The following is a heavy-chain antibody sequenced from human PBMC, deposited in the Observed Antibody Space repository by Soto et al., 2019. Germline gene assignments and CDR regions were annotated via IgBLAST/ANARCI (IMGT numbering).Heavy chain of an antibody. J-gene: IGHJ4*02. CDR1: GYTFTSYG. Sequence: QVQLVQSGAEVKKPGASVKVSCKASGYTFTSYGISWVRQAPGQGLEWMGWISAYNGNTNYAQKLQGRVTMTTDTTTSTAYMELRSLRSDDTAVYYCARVEYYNGNELNQYYFDYWGQGTLVTVSS. CDR2: ISAYNGNT. D-gene: IGHD1-20*01. CDR3: ARVEYYNGNELNQYYFDY. V-gene: IGHV1-18*01.